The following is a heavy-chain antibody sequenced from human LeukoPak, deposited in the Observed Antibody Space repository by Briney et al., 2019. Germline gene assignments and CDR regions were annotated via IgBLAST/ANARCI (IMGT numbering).Heavy chain of an antibody. CDR1: GGSISSGGYS. CDR3: ARGRAYYYYYGLDV. J-gene: IGHJ6*02. Sequence: SETLSLTCAVSGGSISSGGYSWSWIRQPPGKGLEWIGYIYHSGSTYYNPSLKSRVTISLDTSKNQFSLKLSSVTAADTAVYYCARGRAYYYYYGLDVWAQGTTVTVSS. CDR2: IYHSGST. V-gene: IGHV4-30-2*01.